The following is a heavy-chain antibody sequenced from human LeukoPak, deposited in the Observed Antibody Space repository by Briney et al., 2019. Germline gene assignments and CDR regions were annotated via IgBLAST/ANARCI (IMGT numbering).Heavy chain of an antibody. CDR3: ARVHRYYYYYYMGV. CDR1: GGSISSHY. J-gene: IGHJ6*03. V-gene: IGHV4-59*11. Sequence: SETLSLTCTVSGGSISSHYWSWIRQPPGKGLEWIGYIYYSGSTNYNPSLKSRVTISVDTSKNQFSLKLSSVTAADTAVYYCARVHRYYYYYYMGVWGKGTTVTVSS. CDR2: IYYSGST.